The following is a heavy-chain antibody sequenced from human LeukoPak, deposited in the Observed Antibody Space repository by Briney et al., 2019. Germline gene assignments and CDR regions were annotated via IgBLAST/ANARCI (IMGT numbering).Heavy chain of an antibody. CDR1: GGTFSSYA. CDR3: ARSGLRYFDWLSSYMDV. CDR2: VIPIFGTA. V-gene: IGHV1-69*13. J-gene: IGHJ6*03. D-gene: IGHD3-9*01. Sequence: ASVKVSCKASGGTFSSYAISWVGQAPGQGLEWMGGVIPIFGTANYAQKFQGRVTITADESTSTAYMELSSLRSEDTAVYYCARSGLRYFDWLSSYMDVWGKGTTVTISS.